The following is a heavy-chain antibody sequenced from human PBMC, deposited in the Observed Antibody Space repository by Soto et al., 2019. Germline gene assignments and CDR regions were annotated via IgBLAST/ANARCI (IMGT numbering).Heavy chain of an antibody. CDR2: ISGGGGNT. CDR1: GFAFSDYS. Sequence: DVQLLESGGGVVQSGGSLRLSCSASGFAFSDYSMHWVRQAPGKGPEWVSAISGGGGNTYYAGSVNGRFTISSDNSRNTLYLQMHSLRDDDTALYYCAKETYGSGWTLDSWGQGTRSTVSS. D-gene: IGHD6-19*01. V-gene: IGHV3-23*01. CDR3: AKETYGSGWTLDS. J-gene: IGHJ4*02.